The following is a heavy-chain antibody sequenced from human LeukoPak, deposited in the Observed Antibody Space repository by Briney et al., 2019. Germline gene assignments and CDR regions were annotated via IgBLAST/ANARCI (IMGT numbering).Heavy chain of an antibody. J-gene: IGHJ4*02. CDR1: GFTVSSSY. Sequence: GGSLRLSCAASGFTVSSSYMSWVRQAPGKGLEWVSVIYSGHSTYFADSVKGRFTIYRDNSKNTLYLQMNRLRAEDTAVYYCASGEWLSRLFDFWGQGTLVTVSS. V-gene: IGHV3-53*01. D-gene: IGHD3-10*01. CDR3: ASGEWLSRLFDF. CDR2: IYSGHST.